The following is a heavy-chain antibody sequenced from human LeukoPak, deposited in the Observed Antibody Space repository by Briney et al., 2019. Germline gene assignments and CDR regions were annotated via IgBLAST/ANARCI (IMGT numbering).Heavy chain of an antibody. J-gene: IGHJ4*02. D-gene: IGHD6-19*01. CDR3: AKDRWGAVASFDY. CDR1: GFTFSDYY. CDR2: ISISGSTI. Sequence: GGSLRLSCAASGFTFSDYYMSWIRQAPGKGLEWVSYISISGSTIYYADSVKGRFTISRDNSKNMLYLQMNSLGTEDTAVYYCAKDRWGAVASFDYWGQGTLVTVSS. V-gene: IGHV3-11*04.